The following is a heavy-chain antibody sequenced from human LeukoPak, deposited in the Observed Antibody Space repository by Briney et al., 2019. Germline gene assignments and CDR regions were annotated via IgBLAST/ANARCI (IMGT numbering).Heavy chain of an antibody. CDR3: ARDGGSGGRLFDS. Sequence: PSETLSLTCTVSDVSFSTYYWSWIRQPPGKGLEWIGYIYYSGTTNYNPSLKSRVTMSVDTSKNQFSLRLNSVSAADTAVYYCARDGGSGGRLFDSLGQGTLVTVSS. D-gene: IGHD2-15*01. J-gene: IGHJ4*02. V-gene: IGHV4-59*01. CDR2: IYYSGTT. CDR1: DVSFSTYY.